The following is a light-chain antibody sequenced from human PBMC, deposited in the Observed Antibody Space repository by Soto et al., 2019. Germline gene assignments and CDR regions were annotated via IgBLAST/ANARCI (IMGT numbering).Light chain of an antibody. CDR1: QSVSSY. V-gene: IGKV3-11*01. CDR2: DAS. CDR3: QQRSNWPPPT. J-gene: IGKJ4*01. Sequence: EIVLTQSPATLSLSPGERATPSCRASQSVSSYLAWYQQKPGQAPRLLIYDASNRATGIPARFSGSGSGTDFTLTISSLEPEDFAVYYCQQRSNWPPPTFGGGTKVEIK.